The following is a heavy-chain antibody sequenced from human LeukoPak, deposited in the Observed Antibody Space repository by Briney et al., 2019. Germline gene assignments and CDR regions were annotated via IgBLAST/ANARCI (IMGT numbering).Heavy chain of an antibody. CDR2: ISYDGSNK. CDR1: GFTFSSYA. D-gene: IGHD6-13*01. V-gene: IGHV3-30-3*01. Sequence: GGSLRLSCAASGFTFSSYAMHWVRQAPGKGLEWVAVISYDGSNKYYADSVKGRFTISRDNSKNTLYLQMNSLRAEDTAVYYCARDIDIAAAGTTDYGGQGTLVTVSS. J-gene: IGHJ4*02. CDR3: ARDIDIAAAGTTDY.